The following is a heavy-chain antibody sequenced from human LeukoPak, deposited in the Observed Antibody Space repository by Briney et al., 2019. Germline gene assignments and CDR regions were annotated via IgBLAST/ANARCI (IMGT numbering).Heavy chain of an antibody. CDR3: ARDSHYPSGDFYMSYFFDY. V-gene: IGHV4-59*12. CDR1: GGSISSYY. CDR2: IYYSGSI. D-gene: IGHD3-10*01. Sequence: SETLSLTCTVSGGSISSYYWSWIRQPPGKGLEWIGYIYYSGSINYNPSLKSRVTISVDKSRNQFSLKLTSVTAADTAVYFCARDSHYPSGDFYMSYFFDYWGQGTLVTVSS. J-gene: IGHJ4*02.